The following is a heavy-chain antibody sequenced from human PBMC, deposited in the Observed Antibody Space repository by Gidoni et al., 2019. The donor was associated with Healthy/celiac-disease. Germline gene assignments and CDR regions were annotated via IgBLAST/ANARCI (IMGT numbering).Heavy chain of an antibody. CDR2: INHSGST. J-gene: IGHJ6*03. Sequence: QVQLQQWGAGLLKPSETLSLTCAVYGGSFSGYYWSWIRQPPGKGLEWIGEINHSGSTNYNPSLKSRVTISVDTSKNQFSLKLSSVTAADTAVYYCARGMGYCSGGSCYQPYYMDVWGKGTTVTVSS. V-gene: IGHV4-34*01. CDR1: GGSFSGYY. D-gene: IGHD2-15*01. CDR3: ARGMGYCSGGSCYQPYYMDV.